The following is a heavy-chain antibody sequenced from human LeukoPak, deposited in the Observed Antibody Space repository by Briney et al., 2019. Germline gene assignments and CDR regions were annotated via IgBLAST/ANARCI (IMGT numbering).Heavy chain of an antibody. CDR2: IYYSGST. V-gene: IGHV4-59*12. Sequence: SETLSLTCTVSGGSISSYYWSWIRQPPGKGLEWIGYIYYSGSTNYNPSLKSRVTISVDTSKNQFSLKLSSVTAADTAVYYCARGGTYYYDSSGYWKYWGQGTLVTVSS. CDR1: GGSISSYY. D-gene: IGHD3-22*01. CDR3: ARGGTYYYDSSGYWKY. J-gene: IGHJ4*02.